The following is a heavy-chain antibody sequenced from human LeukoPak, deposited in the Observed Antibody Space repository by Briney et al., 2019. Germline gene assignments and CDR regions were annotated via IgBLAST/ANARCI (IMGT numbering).Heavy chain of an antibody. Sequence: PGGSLRLSCTASGFTFGDYAMSWFRQAPGKGLGWVGFITNRIYGGTTEYAASVKGRFTISRDDSKSIAYLQMNSLKTDDTAAYYCTRDSYGYRPQYSMDVWGQGTTVTVSS. D-gene: IGHD5-18*01. CDR2: ITNRIYGGTT. J-gene: IGHJ6*02. CDR1: GFTFGDYA. CDR3: TRDSYGYRPQYSMDV. V-gene: IGHV3-49*03.